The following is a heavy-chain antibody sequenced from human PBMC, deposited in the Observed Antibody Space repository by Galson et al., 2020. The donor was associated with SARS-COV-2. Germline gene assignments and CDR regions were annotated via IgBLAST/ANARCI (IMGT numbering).Heavy chain of an antibody. V-gene: IGHV4-59*01. D-gene: IGHD3-16*01. CDR3: ARVPAGGLPYFDY. J-gene: IGHJ4*02. Sequence: ETSETLSLTCTVSGGSISSYYWSWIRQPPGKVLEWIGYIYYIGSTNYNPSLKSRVTISVDTSKNQFSLKLSSVTAADTAVYYCARVPAGGLPYFDYWGQGTLVTVSS. CDR2: IYYIGST. CDR1: GGSISSYY.